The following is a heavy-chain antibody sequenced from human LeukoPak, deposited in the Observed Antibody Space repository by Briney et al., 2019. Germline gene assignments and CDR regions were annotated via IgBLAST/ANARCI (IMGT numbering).Heavy chain of an antibody. CDR3: ARASGWSAYYYMDV. CDR1: GFTFSSYA. J-gene: IGHJ6*03. V-gene: IGHV3-23*01. Sequence: PGGSLRLSCAASGFTFSSYAMSWVRQAPGKGLEWVSAISGSGGSTYYADSVKGRFTIFRDNSKNTLYLQMNSLGAEDTAVYYCARASGWSAYYYMDVWGKGTTVTVSS. D-gene: IGHD6-19*01. CDR2: ISGSGGST.